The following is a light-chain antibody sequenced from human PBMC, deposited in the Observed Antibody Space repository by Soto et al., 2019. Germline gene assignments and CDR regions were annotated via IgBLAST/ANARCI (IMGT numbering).Light chain of an antibody. J-gene: IGLJ1*01. Sequence: QSALTQPASVSGSPGQSITISCTGTSSDVGSYNLVSWYQQHPGKAPKLMIYEVGKRPSGVSNRFSGSKSGNTASLTISGLQAEDEADYYCCSYAGSSTFYVFGTGSKLTVL. CDR1: SSDVGSYNL. V-gene: IGLV2-23*02. CDR3: CSYAGSSTFYV. CDR2: EVG.